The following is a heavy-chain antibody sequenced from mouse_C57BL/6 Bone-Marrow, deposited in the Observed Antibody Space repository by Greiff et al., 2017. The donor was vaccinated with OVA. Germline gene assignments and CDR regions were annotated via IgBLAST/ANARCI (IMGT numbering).Heavy chain of an antibody. J-gene: IGHJ2*01. Sequence: EVHLVESGAELVRPGASVKLSCTASGFNIKDDYMHWVKQRPEQGLEWIGWIDPENGDTEYASKFQGKATITADTSSNTAYLQLSSLTSEDTAVYYCTTPGTVVARDYWGQGTTLTVSS. CDR3: TTPGTVVARDY. CDR2: IDPENGDT. CDR1: GFNIKDDY. V-gene: IGHV14-4*01. D-gene: IGHD1-1*01.